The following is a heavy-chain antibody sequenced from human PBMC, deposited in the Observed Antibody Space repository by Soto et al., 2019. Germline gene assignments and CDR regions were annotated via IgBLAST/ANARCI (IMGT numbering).Heavy chain of an antibody. D-gene: IGHD3-3*01. Sequence: QVQLQQWGAGLLKPSETLSLTCAVYGGSFSGYYWSWIRQPPGKGLEWIGEINQSGSTNYNPSLKSRVTISVDTSKNQFSLKLSSVTARDTAVYYCARNGSYYDFWSGYYFGGGMDVWGQGTTVTVSS. CDR2: INQSGST. CDR1: GGSFSGYY. V-gene: IGHV4-34*01. J-gene: IGHJ6*02. CDR3: ARNGSYYDFWSGYYFGGGMDV.